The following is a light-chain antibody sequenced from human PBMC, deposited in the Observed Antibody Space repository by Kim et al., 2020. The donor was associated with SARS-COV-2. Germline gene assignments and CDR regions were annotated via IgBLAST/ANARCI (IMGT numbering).Light chain of an antibody. J-gene: IGLJ1*01. CDR3: QVWASSSDLSYV. V-gene: IGLV3-21*04. CDR1: NIGSKS. Sequence: SYELTQPPSVSVAPGKTARITCGGNNIGSKSVHWYQQKPGQAPVLVIYYDSDRPSGIPERFSGSNSGNTATLTISRVEAGDEADYYCQVWASSSDLSYVF. CDR2: YDS.